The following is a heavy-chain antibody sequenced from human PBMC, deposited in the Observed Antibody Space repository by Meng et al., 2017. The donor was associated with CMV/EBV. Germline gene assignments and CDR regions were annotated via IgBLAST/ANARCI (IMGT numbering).Heavy chain of an antibody. V-gene: IGHV1-69*10. Sequence: SVKVSCKASGGTFSSYAISWVRQAPGQWLEWMGGIIPILGIANYAQKFQGRVTITADKSTSTAYMELSSLRSEDTAVYYCASAPDIVVVPAAIPGYYYGMDVWGQGTTVTVSS. CDR2: IIPILGIA. D-gene: IGHD2-2*02. J-gene: IGHJ6*02. CDR1: GGTFSSYA. CDR3: ASAPDIVVVPAAIPGYYYGMDV.